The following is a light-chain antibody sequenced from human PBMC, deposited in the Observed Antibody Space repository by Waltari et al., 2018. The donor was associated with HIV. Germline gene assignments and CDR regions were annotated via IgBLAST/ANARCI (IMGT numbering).Light chain of an antibody. CDR3: CSYAGSYTWV. J-gene: IGLJ3*02. V-gene: IGLV2-11*01. Sequence: SALTQPRSVSGSPGQPVTISRTGTSSAVGGYNYVSWYQQHPGKATKLMIYDVSKRPSVVPDRFSGSKSGHTAPLTISGLQAEDEADYYCCSYAGSYTWVFGGGTKLTVL. CDR1: SSAVGGYNY. CDR2: DVS.